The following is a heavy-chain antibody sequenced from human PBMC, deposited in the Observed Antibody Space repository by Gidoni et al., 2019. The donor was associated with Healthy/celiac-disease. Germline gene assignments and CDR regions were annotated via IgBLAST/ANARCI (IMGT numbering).Heavy chain of an antibody. V-gene: IGHV1-18*01. Sequence: ISAYNGNTNYAQKLQGRVTMTTDTSTSTAYMELRSLRSDDTAVYYCARDSGMVRGVNPRHPLKYWGQGTLVTVSS. CDR2: ISAYNGNT. D-gene: IGHD3-10*01. CDR3: ARDSGMVRGVNPRHPLKY. J-gene: IGHJ4*02.